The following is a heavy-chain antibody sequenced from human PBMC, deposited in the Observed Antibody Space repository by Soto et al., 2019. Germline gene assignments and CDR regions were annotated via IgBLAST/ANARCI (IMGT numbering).Heavy chain of an antibody. J-gene: IGHJ6*02. CDR2: ISAYNGNT. Sequence: ASVKVSCKASGYTFTSYGISWVRQAPGQGLEWMGWISAYNGNTNYAQKLQGRVTMTTDTSTSTAYMELRSLRSDDTAVYYCARAVMITFGGVIVPTTTYYYYYGMDVWGQGTTVTVSS. V-gene: IGHV1-18*04. D-gene: IGHD3-16*02. CDR3: ARAVMITFGGVIVPTTTYYYYYGMDV. CDR1: GYTFTSYG.